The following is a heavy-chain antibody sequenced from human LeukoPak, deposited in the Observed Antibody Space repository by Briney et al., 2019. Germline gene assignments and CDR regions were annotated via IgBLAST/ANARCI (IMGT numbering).Heavy chain of an antibody. CDR1: GFPFGDYA. CDR2: ISWNSGSI. D-gene: IGHD3-10*01. J-gene: IGHJ4*02. CDR3: AKDYYGSGGYYYDFFDY. V-gene: IGHV3-9*01. Sequence: GRSPRLPCGTSGFPFGDYAMHWGRQGPGKGLEWVSGISWNSGSIGYADSVKGRFTISRDNAKNSLYLQMNSLRAEDTALYYCAKDYYGSGGYYYDFFDYWGQGTLVTVSS.